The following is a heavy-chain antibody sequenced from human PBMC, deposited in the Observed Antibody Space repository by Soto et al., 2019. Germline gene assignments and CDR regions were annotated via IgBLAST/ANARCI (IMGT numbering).Heavy chain of an antibody. V-gene: IGHV1-69*06. CDR3: AREGEHILVVTGNHGMDV. CDR1: GGTFSRNA. J-gene: IGHJ6*02. Sequence: ASVKVSCKVSGGTFSRNAISWVRQAPGQGLEWMGGTIPIFGRVNYAQKFQGRVTITADISTSTAYMELSSLRYEDTAVYYCAREGEHILVVTGNHGMDVWGQGTKVTSP. D-gene: IGHD2-21*02. CDR2: TIPIFGRV.